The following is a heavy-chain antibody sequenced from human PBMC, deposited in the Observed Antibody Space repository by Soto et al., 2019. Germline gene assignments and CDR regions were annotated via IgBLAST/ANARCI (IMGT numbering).Heavy chain of an antibody. Sequence: SVKVSCKASGGTFSSYAISWVRQAPGQGLEWMGGIIPIFGTANYAQKFQGRVTITADESTSTAHMELSSLRSEDTAVYYCACEKAVSVAVGESPLHPWGPGTLVTVSS. V-gene: IGHV1-69*13. CDR2: IIPIFGTA. D-gene: IGHD3-10*01. J-gene: IGHJ5*02. CDR3: ACEKAVSVAVGESPLHP. CDR1: GGTFSSYA.